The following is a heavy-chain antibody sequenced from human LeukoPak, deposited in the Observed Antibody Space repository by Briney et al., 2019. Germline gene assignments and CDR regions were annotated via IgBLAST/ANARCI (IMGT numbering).Heavy chain of an antibody. CDR2: MNPNSGNT. D-gene: IGHD3-10*01. CDR1: GYTFTSYD. Sequence: ASVKVSCKASGYTFTSYDINWVRQAAGQGLEWMGWMNPNSGNTGYAQKFQGRVTITRNTSISTAYMELSSLRSEDTAVYYCARARQYYYGSGRRRVPSYYFDYWGQGTLVTVSS. J-gene: IGHJ4*02. CDR3: ARARQYYYGSGRRRVPSYYFDY. V-gene: IGHV1-8*03.